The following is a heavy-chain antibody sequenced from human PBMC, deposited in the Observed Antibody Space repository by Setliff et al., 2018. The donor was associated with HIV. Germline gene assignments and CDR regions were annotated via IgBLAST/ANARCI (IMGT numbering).Heavy chain of an antibody. D-gene: IGHD6-13*01. CDR3: ARGRDSSTWYFSHFYYYYYMDV. CDR1: GGSFSGYY. Sequence: PSETLSLTCAIYGGSFSGYYWSWIRQPPGRGLEWIGEINYSGTTNYNPSFKSRVTISIDTSKNQFSLKLTSVAAADASLYYCARGRDSSTWYFSHFYYYYYMDVWGKGTTVTVSS. CDR2: INYSGTT. J-gene: IGHJ6*03. V-gene: IGHV4-34*01.